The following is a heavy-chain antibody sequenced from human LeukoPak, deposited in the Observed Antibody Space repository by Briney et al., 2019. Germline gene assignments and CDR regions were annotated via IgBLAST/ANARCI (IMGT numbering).Heavy chain of an antibody. J-gene: IGHJ4*02. D-gene: IGHD6-6*01. CDR1: GGTFRSYA. CDR3: ARGAAARQDY. CDR2: IIPILGIA. V-gene: IGHV1-69*04. Sequence: GASVNVSCKASGGTFRSYAISWVRQAPGQGLEWMGRIIPILGIANYAQKFQGRVTIPADKSTSTAYMELSGLSAEGTAVYYCARGAAARQDYWGQGTLVTVSS.